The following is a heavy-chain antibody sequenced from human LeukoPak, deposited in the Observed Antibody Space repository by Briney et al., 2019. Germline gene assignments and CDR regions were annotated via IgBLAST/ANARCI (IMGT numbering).Heavy chain of an antibody. J-gene: IGHJ5*02. D-gene: IGHD1-26*01. CDR3: ARGGIVGAYNWFDP. V-gene: IGHV4-4*07. CDR2: IYTIAST. CDR1: GGSISRYY. Sequence: SETLSLTCTVSGGSISRYYGSWLRQPAGKGVEWIGCIYTIASTNYNPSPNSRVTMSVDTSKTQFSLKLSSVTAADTAVYYCARGGIVGAYNWFDPWGQGTLVTVSS.